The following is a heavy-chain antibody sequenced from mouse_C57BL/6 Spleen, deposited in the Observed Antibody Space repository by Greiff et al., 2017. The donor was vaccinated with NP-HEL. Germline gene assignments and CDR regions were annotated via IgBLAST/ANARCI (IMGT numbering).Heavy chain of an antibody. J-gene: IGHJ4*01. CDR3: ARFPYDYDGGYAMDY. CDR1: GFTFTDYY. V-gene: IGHV7-3*01. CDR2: IRNKANGYTT. Sequence: EVHLVESGGGLVQPGGSLSLSCAASGFTFTDYYMSWVRQPPGKALEWLGFIRNKANGYTTEYSASVKGRFTISRDNSQSILYLQMNALRAEDSATYYCARFPYDYDGGYAMDYWGQGTSVTVSS. D-gene: IGHD2-4*01.